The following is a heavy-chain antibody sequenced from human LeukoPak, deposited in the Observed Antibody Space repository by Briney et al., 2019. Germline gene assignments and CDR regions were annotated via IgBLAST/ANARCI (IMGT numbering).Heavy chain of an antibody. CDR3: AKDWGFGELHFDY. V-gene: IGHV3-11*06. CDR2: ISSSSSYT. J-gene: IGHJ4*02. D-gene: IGHD3-10*01. Sequence: GGSLRLSCAASGFTFSDYYMSWIRQAPGKGLEWVSYISSSSSYTYYADSVKGRFTISRDNSKNTLYLQMNSLRAEDTAVYYCAKDWGFGELHFDYWGQGTLVTVSS. CDR1: GFTFSDYY.